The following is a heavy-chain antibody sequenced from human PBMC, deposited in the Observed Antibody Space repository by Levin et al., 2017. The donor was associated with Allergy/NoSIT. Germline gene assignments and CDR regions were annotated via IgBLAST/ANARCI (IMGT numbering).Heavy chain of an antibody. CDR3: ARVVSSGYYLWYFDY. V-gene: IGHV1-18*01. J-gene: IGHJ4*02. D-gene: IGHD3-22*01. CDR2: ISAYNGNT. Sequence: GESLKISCKASGYTFTSYGITWVRQALGQGLEWMGRISAYNGNTNYAEKFQGRVTMTTDTSTSTAYMELRSLRSDDTAVYYCARVVSSGYYLWYFDYWGQGTLVTVSS. CDR1: GYTFTSYG.